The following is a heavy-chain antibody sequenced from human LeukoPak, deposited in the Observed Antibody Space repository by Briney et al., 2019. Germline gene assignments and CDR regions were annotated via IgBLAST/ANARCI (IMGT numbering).Heavy chain of an antibody. CDR3: ARVGYTVPDY. J-gene: IGHJ4*02. Sequence: GGSLRLSCAASGFTFSSYSMNWVRQAPGKGLEWVSYISSSSSTIYYADSAKGRFTISRDNAKNSLYLQMNSLRAEDTAVYYCARVGYTVPDYWGQGTLVTVSS. D-gene: IGHD2-2*02. CDR2: ISSSSSTI. CDR1: GFTFSSYS. V-gene: IGHV3-48*01.